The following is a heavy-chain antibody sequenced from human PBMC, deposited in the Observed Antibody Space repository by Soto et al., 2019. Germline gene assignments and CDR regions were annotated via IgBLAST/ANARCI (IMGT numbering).Heavy chain of an antibody. CDR1: GFTFSSYS. CDR3: ARVGSSGWYGDFDY. D-gene: IGHD6-19*01. CDR2: ISSSRSTI. Sequence: GGSLRLSCAASGFTFSSYSMNWVRQAPGKGLEWVSYISSSRSTIYYADSVKGRFTISRDNAKNSLYLQMNSLRDGDTAVYYCARVGSSGWYGDFDYWGQGTLVTVSS. V-gene: IGHV3-48*02. J-gene: IGHJ4*02.